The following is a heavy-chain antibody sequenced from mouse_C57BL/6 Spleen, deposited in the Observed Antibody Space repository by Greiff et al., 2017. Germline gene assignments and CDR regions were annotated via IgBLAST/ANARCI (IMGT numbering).Heavy chain of an antibody. J-gene: IGHJ1*03. CDR1: GYTFTSYW. Sequence: VQLQQSGAELVRPGSSVKLSCKASGYTFTSYWMDWVKQRPGQGLEWIGNIYPSDSETHYNQKFKDKATLTVDKSSSTAYMQLSSLTSEDSAVYYCARSGLTWYFDVWGTGTTVTVSS. CDR3: ARSGLTWYFDV. CDR2: IYPSDSET. D-gene: IGHD4-1*01. V-gene: IGHV1-61*01.